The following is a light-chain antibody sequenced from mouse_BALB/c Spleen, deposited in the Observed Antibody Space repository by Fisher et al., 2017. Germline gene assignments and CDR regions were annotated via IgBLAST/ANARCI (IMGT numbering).Light chain of an antibody. CDR3: HQRSSYPT. CDR2: DTS. J-gene: IGKJ5*01. CDR1: SSVSY. V-gene: IGKV4-70*01. Sequence: IVLTQSPAIMSASPGEKVTMTCSASSSVSYMYWYQQKPGTSPKRWIYDTSKLASGVPARFSGSGSGTSYSLTISSMEAEDAATYYCHQRSSYPTFGAGTKLELK.